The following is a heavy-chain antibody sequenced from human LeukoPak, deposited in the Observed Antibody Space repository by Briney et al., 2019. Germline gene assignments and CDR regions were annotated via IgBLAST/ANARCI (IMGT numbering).Heavy chain of an antibody. CDR3: ARERELPLFDY. D-gene: IGHD1-26*01. V-gene: IGHV1-18*01. CDR2: VSAYNGNT. J-gene: IGHJ4*02. CDR1: GYTFTSYG. Sequence: GASVKVSCRASGYTFTSYGISWVRQAPGQGLEWMGWVSAYNGNTNYAQKLQGRVTMTTDTSTSTAYMELRSLRSDDTAVYYCARERELPLFDYWGQGTLVTVSS.